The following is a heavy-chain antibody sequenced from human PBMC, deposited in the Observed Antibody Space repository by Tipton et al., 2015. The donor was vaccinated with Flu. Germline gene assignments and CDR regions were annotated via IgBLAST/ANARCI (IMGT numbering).Heavy chain of an antibody. CDR1: GFTFSSYA. J-gene: IGHJ4*02. V-gene: IGHV3-30*04. D-gene: IGHD3-22*01. CDR2: ISYDGSNK. CDR3: ARGLAWRITMIVVNDYFDY. Sequence: SLRLSCAASGFTFSSYAMHWVRQAPGKGLEWVAVISYDGSNKYYADSVKGRFTISRDNSKNTLYLQMNSLRAEDTAVYYCARGLAWRITMIVVNDYFDYWGQGTLVTVYS.